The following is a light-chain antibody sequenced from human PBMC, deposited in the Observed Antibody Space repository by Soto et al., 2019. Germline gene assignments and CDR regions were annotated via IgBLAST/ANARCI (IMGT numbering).Light chain of an antibody. CDR3: QQYGTSPPFT. CDR1: QSVSSTY. CDR2: GAS. J-gene: IGKJ2*01. Sequence: ELVLTQSPGTLSLSPGERATLSCRASQSVSSTYLAWYQQKSGQAPRVLIYGASSRAPGIPDRFSGSGSGTAFTLTISRLEPEDFAVDFCQQYGTSPPFTFGKGSKVEI. V-gene: IGKV3-20*01.